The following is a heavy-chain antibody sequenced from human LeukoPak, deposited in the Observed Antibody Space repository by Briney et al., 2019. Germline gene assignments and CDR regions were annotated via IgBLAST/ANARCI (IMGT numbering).Heavy chain of an antibody. Sequence: GGSLRLSSAASGFTFSSYAMSWVRPAPGKGLEWVSAISGSGGSTYYADSVKGRFTISRDNSKSTLYLQMNSLRPEDTAVYYCANGPHYNILTGYYKVRSHLDYWGQGTLVTVSS. CDR3: ANGPHYNILTGYYKVRSHLDY. CDR2: ISGSGGST. V-gene: IGHV3-23*01. CDR1: GFTFSSYA. J-gene: IGHJ4*02. D-gene: IGHD3-9*01.